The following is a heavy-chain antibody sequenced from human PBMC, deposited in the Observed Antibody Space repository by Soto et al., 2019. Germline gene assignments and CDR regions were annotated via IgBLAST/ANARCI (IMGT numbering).Heavy chain of an antibody. CDR1: GYTFTGYY. CDR3: AREILEVRYLEWLPLFPCGMDV. Sequence: ASVKVSCKASGYTFTGYYMHWVRQAPGQGLAWMGWINPNSGGTNYAQKFQGRVIMTRDTSSSTAYMELRRLRSDDTAVYYCAREILEVRYLEWLPLFPCGMDVWGQGTTGTVSS. V-gene: IGHV1-2*02. J-gene: IGHJ6*02. D-gene: IGHD3-3*01. CDR2: INPNSGGT.